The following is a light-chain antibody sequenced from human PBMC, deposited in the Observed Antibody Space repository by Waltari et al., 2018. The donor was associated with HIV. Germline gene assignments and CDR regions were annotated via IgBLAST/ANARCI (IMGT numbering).Light chain of an antibody. V-gene: IGLV1-44*01. CDR1: SSNIGSNF. CDR2: RNN. Sequence: QSVLTPPPSASGTPGQRVTIPCSGSSSNIGSNFVYWYQQLPGTAPKLLIYRNNRRPSGVPDRFSGSKSGTSASLAISRLQSEDEADYYCSAWDDNLNGLFGGGTKLTVL. CDR3: SAWDDNLNGL. J-gene: IGLJ3*02.